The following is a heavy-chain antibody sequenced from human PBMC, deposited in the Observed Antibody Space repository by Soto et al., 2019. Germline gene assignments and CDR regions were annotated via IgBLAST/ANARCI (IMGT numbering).Heavy chain of an antibody. CDR3: AGGDGYSSGNY. Sequence: SETLSLTCTVSGGSISSYYWSWIRQPPRKGLEWIGYIYYSGSTNYNPSLKSRVTISVDTSKNQFSLKLSSVTAADTAVYYCAGGDGYSSGNYWGQGTRVTVSS. CDR2: IYYSGST. CDR1: GGSISSYY. V-gene: IGHV4-59*08. J-gene: IGHJ4*02. D-gene: IGHD6-19*01.